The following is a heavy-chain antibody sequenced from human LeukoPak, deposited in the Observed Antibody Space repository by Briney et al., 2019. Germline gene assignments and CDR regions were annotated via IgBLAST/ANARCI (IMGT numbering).Heavy chain of an antibody. J-gene: IGHJ2*01. CDR2: IYYNGST. CDR3: ARQGGGFWYFDL. Sequence: PSETLSLTCTVSGGSISSYYWSWIRQPPGKGLEWIGYIYYNGSTNYNPSLKSRVTISVDTSKNQFSLKLSSVTAADTAVYYCARQGGGFWYFDLWGRGTLVTVSS. V-gene: IGHV4-59*08. CDR1: GGSISSYY. D-gene: IGHD6-25*01.